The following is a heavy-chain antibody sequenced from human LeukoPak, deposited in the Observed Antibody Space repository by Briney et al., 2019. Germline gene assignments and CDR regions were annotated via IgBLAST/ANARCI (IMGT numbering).Heavy chain of an antibody. CDR2: IYTSGST. CDR1: GGSISSGNYY. J-gene: IGHJ5*02. CDR3: AKGWRSLANWFDP. V-gene: IGHV4-61*02. D-gene: IGHD2-15*01. Sequence: SQTLSLTCTVSGGSISSGNYYWTWIRQPAGKGLEWIGRIYTSGSTNYNPSLKSRVSISINTSKNQFSLKLSSVTAADTAVYYCAKGWRSLANWFDPWGQGILVTVSS.